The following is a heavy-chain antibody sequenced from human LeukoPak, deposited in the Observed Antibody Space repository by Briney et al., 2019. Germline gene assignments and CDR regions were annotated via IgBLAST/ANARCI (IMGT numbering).Heavy chain of an antibody. CDR1: GGSISSYY. CDR2: IYYSGST. J-gene: IGHJ5*02. Sequence: PSETLSLTCTVSGGSISSYYWSWIRQPPGKGLEWIGYIYYSGSTNYNPSLKSRVTISVDTSKNQFSLKLSSVTAADTAVYYCARVGAHCSSTSCYTDWFDPWGQGTLVTVSS. D-gene: IGHD2-2*02. CDR3: ARVGAHCSSTSCYTDWFDP. V-gene: IGHV4-59*12.